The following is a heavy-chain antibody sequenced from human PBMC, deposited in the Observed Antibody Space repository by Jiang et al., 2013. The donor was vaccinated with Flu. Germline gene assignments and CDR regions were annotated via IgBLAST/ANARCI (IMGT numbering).Heavy chain of an antibody. CDR3: ASSGYCGGGPCNWEWGFFDY. CDR1: GFSFSSFA. V-gene: IGHV3-23*01. J-gene: IGHJ4*02. Sequence: QPGGSLRLSCAASGFSFSSFAMSWVRQAPGKGLEWVSVISGRGDTTYYADSVRGRFTISRDNSKSTLYLQLNSLRAEDTAVYFCASSGYCGGGPCNWEWGFFDYWGQGTLVTVSS. CDR2: ISGRGDTT. D-gene: IGHD2-15*01.